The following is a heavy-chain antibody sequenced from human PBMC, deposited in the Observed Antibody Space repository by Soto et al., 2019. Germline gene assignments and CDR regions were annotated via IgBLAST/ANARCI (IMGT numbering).Heavy chain of an antibody. V-gene: IGHV2-5*01. Sequence: QITLKESGPTLVKPTQTLTLTCTFSGFSLSTSGLGVGWIRQPPGKALEWLGIIYWYDYKPYSPSLRTRITSNKATSKNQVLITMTNVDAVDTATYDCARAYKNDWFHEGFDIWGQGTMVTVSS. CDR3: ARAYKNDWFHEGFDI. CDR2: IYWYDYK. CDR1: GFSLSTSGLG. D-gene: IGHD3-9*01. J-gene: IGHJ3*02.